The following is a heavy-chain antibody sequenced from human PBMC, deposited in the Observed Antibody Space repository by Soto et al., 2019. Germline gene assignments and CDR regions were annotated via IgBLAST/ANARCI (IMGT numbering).Heavy chain of an antibody. CDR2: INAGNGNT. Sequence: ASVKVSCKASGYTFTSYAMHWVRQAPGQRLEWMGWINAGNGNTKYSQKFQGRVTITRDTSASRAYMELSSLRSEDTAVYYCARDCSSTSCYFHFRYYYYMDVWGKGTTVTVSS. D-gene: IGHD2-2*01. CDR1: GYTFTSYA. J-gene: IGHJ6*03. CDR3: ARDCSSTSCYFHFRYYYYMDV. V-gene: IGHV1-3*01.